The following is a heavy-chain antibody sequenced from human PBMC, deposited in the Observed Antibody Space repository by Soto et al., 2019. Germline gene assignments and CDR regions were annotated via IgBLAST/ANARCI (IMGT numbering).Heavy chain of an antibody. CDR2: IYYSGST. CDR3: ARVAYYDSSGYYSGYFQH. CDR1: GGSISSGGYY. Sequence: SETLSLTCTVSGGSISSGGYYWSWIRQHPGKGLEWIGYIYYSGSTRYNPSLKSRVTISVDTSKNQFSLKLSSVTAADTAVYYCARVAYYDSSGYYSGYFQHWGQGTLVTVS. D-gene: IGHD3-22*01. V-gene: IGHV4-31*03. J-gene: IGHJ1*01.